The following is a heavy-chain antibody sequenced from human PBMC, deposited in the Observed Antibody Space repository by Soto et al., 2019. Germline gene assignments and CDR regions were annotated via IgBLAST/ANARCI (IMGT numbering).Heavy chain of an antibody. D-gene: IGHD6-19*01. CDR2: INHSGST. J-gene: IGHJ3*02. CDR3: ARTGYSSGWYEAAFDI. Sequence: PSETLAITCAFYGGSFSVYYWSWIRQPPGKGLEWIGEINHSGSTNYSPSLKSRVTISVDTSKNQFSLKLSSVTAADTAVYYCARTGYSSGWYEAAFDIWGQGTMVTVSS. CDR1: GGSFSVYY. V-gene: IGHV4-34*01.